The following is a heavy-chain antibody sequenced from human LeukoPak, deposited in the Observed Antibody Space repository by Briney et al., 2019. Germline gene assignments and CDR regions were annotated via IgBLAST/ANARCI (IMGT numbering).Heavy chain of an antibody. CDR1: GGSISSYY. CDR2: IYYSGTT. D-gene: IGHD6-13*01. Sequence: SDTLSLTCTVSGGSISSYYWSWIRQPPGKGLEWIGYIYYSGTTNYNPSLKSRVTISVDTSENQFSLKLSSVTAADTAVYYCARGVYIAAAQYGYWGQGTLVTVSS. J-gene: IGHJ4*02. CDR3: ARGVYIAAAQYGY. V-gene: IGHV4-59*07.